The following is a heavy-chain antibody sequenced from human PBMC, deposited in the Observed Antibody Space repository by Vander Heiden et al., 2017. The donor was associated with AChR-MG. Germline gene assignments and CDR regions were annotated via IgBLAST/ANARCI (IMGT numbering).Heavy chain of an antibody. J-gene: IGHJ4*02. CDR1: GGTFGSYA. CDR3: AREGPWIQHNPTYSSSWYYFDY. D-gene: IGHD6-13*01. Sequence: QVQLVQSGAEVKKPGSSVKVSCKASGGTFGSYAISWVRQAPGQGLEWMGGIIPIFGTANYAQKFQGRVTITADKSTSTAYMELSSLRSEDTAVYYCAREGPWIQHNPTYSSSWYYFDYWGQGTLVTVSS. V-gene: IGHV1-69*06. CDR2: IIPIFGTA.